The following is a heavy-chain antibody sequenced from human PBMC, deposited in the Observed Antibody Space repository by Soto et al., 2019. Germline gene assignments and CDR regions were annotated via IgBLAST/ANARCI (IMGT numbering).Heavy chain of an antibody. V-gene: IGHV4-39*01. CDR2: IYYSGST. J-gene: IGHJ6*02. CDR3: ASRAPEYYYYGMDV. Sequence: QLQLQESGPGLVKPSETLSLTCTVSGGSISSSSYYWGWIRQPPGKGLEWIGSIYYSGSTYYNPSLKSRVTISVDTSKNQFSLKRSSVTAADTAVYYCASRAPEYYYYGMDVWGQGTTVPVSS. CDR1: GGSISSSSYY.